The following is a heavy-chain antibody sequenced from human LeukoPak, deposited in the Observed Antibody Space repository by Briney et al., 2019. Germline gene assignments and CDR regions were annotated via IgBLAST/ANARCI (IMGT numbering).Heavy chain of an antibody. Sequence: SETLSLTCSVSGGSIGSSSYYWGWIRQPPGKGLEWIGSIFRTGSTYYSASLKSRVSISVDTSKNHIALKVTSVTAVDTAVYFCARRVGFYGSGSLNYFDPWGQGILVSVSS. D-gene: IGHD3-10*01. J-gene: IGHJ5*01. CDR1: GGSIGSSSYY. CDR2: IFRTGST. CDR3: ARRVGFYGSGSLNYFDP. V-gene: IGHV4-39*02.